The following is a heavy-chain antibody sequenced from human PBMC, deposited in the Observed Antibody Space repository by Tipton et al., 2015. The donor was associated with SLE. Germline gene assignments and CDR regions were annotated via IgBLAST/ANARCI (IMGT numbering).Heavy chain of an antibody. V-gene: IGHV3-23*03. D-gene: IGHD2-21*01. CDR3: AKDSYCGGDRGGMDV. CDR1: GFTFSSYA. CDR2: IYSGGST. J-gene: IGHJ6*02. Sequence: GSLRLSCAASGFTFSSYAMSWVRQAPGKGLEWVSVIYSGGSTYYADSVKGRFTISRDNSKNTLYLQMNSLRAEDTAVYYCAKDSYCGGDRGGMDVWGQGTTVTVSS.